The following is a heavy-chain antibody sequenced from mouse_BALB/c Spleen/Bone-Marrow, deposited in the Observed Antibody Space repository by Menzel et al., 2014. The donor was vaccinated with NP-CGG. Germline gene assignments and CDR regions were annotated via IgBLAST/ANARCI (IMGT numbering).Heavy chain of an antibody. CDR1: GFTFSSYT. V-gene: IGHV5-12-2*01. CDR2: ISNGGGST. CDR3: ARQGVYYGKSYYAMDY. D-gene: IGHD2-1*01. J-gene: IGHJ4*01. Sequence: EVKLMESGGGLVQPGGSLKPSCAASGFTFSSYTMSWVRQTPEKRLEWVAYISNGGGSTYFPDTVKGRFTISRDNAKNTLYLQMSSLKSEDTAMYYCARQGVYYGKSYYAMDYWGQGTSVTVSS.